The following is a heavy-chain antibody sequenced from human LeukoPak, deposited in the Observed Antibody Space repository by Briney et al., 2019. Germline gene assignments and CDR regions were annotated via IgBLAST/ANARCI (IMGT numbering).Heavy chain of an antibody. CDR2: IYDSGST. Sequence: SETLSLTCTVSGGSIRSSYYYWGWIRQPPGKGLEWIGSIYDSGSTYYNPSLKSRVTISADTSKNQFSLKLSSVTAADTAIYYFARRGGGDVTVNDYWGQGTLVTVSS. D-gene: IGHD3-16*01. V-gene: IGHV4-39*01. J-gene: IGHJ4*02. CDR3: ARRGGGDVTVNDY. CDR1: GGSIRSSYYY.